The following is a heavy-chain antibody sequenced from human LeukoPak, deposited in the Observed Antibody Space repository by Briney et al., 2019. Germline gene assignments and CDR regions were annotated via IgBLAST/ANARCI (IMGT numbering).Heavy chain of an antibody. CDR2: IYYSGST. J-gene: IGHJ4*02. D-gene: IGHD2-15*01. Sequence: PSETLSLTCTVSGGSISSYYWSWIRQPPGKGLEWIGYIYYSGSTYYNPSLKSRVTISVDTSKNQFSLKLSSVTAADTAVYYCARDSRYCSGGSCLDYWGQGTLVTVSS. CDR3: ARDSRYCSGGSCLDY. V-gene: IGHV4-59*12. CDR1: GGSISSYY.